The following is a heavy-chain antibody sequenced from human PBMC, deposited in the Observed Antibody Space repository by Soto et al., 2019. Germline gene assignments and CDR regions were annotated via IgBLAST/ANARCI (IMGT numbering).Heavy chain of an antibody. CDR1: GFTFSGSA. CDR2: IRSKVNSYAT. V-gene: IGHV3-73*02. Sequence: EVQLVESGGGLVQPGGSLKLSCAASGFTFSGSAMHWVRQTSGKGLEWVGRIRSKVNSYATAYAASVKGRFTISRDDSKHTAYLQMNSLKTEATAVYYCTRDSRGWPDWGQGTLVTVSS. D-gene: IGHD6-19*01. CDR3: TRDSRGWPD. J-gene: IGHJ4*02.